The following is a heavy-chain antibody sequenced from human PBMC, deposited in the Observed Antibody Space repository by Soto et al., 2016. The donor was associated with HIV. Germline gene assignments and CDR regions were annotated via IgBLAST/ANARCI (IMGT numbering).Heavy chain of an antibody. CDR3: ARQGISIFGVVKNWFDP. D-gene: IGHD3-3*01. CDR1: GGSFSGYF. V-gene: IGHV4-34*01. CDR2: INHSGST. Sequence: QVQLQQWGAGLLKPSETLSLTCAVYGGSFSGYFWSWVRQPPEKGLEWIGEINHSGSTNYNPSLKSRVTISIDTSKNQFSLKLNSVTAADTALYYCARQGISIFGVVKNWFDPGAREPRSPSPQ. J-gene: IGHJ5*02.